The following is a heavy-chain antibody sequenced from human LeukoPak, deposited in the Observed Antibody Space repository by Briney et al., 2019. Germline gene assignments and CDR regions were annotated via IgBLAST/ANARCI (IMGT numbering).Heavy chain of an antibody. CDR3: AKLGISMIVVVIPPYYFDY. D-gene: IGHD3-22*01. CDR2: ISGSGGST. Sequence: GGSLRLSCAASGFTFSSYAMSWVRQAPGKGLEWVSAISGSGGSTYYADSVKGRFTISRDNSKNTLYLQMNSLRAEDTAVYYCAKLGISMIVVVIPPYYFDYWGQGTLVTVSS. V-gene: IGHV3-23*01. CDR1: GFTFSSYA. J-gene: IGHJ4*02.